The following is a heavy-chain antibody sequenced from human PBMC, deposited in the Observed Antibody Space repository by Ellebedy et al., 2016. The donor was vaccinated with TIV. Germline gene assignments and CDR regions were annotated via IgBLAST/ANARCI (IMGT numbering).Heavy chain of an antibody. Sequence: GGSLRLSCAASGFTFSSYAMHWVRQAPGKGLEYVSAISSNGGSTYYADSVKGRFTISRDNSKNTLYLQMSSLRAEDTAVYYCVKVAVGATDYYYGMDVWGQGTTVTVSS. CDR3: VKVAVGATDYYYGMDV. D-gene: IGHD1-26*01. CDR1: GFTFSSYA. J-gene: IGHJ6*02. V-gene: IGHV3-64D*06. CDR2: ISSNGGST.